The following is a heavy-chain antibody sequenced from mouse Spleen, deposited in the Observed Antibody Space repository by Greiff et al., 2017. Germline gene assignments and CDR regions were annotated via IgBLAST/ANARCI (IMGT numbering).Heavy chain of an antibody. CDR3: AREVYPRRYYAMDY. CDR1: GYSITSDYA. Sequence: EVKVEESGPGLVKPSQSLSLTCTVTGYSITSDYAWNWIRQFPGNKLEWMGYISYSGSTSYNPSLKSRISITRDTSKNQFFLQLNSVTTEDTATYYCAREVYPRRYYAMDYWGQGTSVTVSS. V-gene: IGHV3-2*02. CDR2: ISYSGST. J-gene: IGHJ4*01. D-gene: IGHD2-1*01.